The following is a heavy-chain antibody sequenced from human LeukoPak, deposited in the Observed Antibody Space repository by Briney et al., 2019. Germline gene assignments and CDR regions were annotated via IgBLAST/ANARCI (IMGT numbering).Heavy chain of an antibody. J-gene: IGHJ3*02. CDR3: ARGGHDPGIPFDI. D-gene: IGHD1-1*01. CDR1: GFTFSSYE. CDR2: ISSRGSAI. V-gene: IGHV3-48*03. Sequence: PGGSLRLSCAASGFTFSSYEMNWVRQAPGKGLEWVSYISSRGSAIYYADSVKGRFTISRDNAKISLYLQMNSLRADDTAVYYCARGGHDPGIPFDIWGQGTMATVSS.